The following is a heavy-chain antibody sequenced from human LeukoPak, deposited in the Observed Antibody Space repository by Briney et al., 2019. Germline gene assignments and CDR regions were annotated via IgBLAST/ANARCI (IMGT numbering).Heavy chain of an antibody. CDR2: INTNTGNP. Sequence: ASVKVSCKASGYTFISYAMNWVRQAPGQELEWMGWINTNTGNPTYAQGFTGRFVFSLDTSVSTAYLQISSLKAEDTAVYYCARDQSSRWSNYYYMDVWGKGTTVTVSS. CDR1: GYTFISYA. V-gene: IGHV7-4-1*02. D-gene: IGHD6-13*01. J-gene: IGHJ6*03. CDR3: ARDQSSRWSNYYYMDV.